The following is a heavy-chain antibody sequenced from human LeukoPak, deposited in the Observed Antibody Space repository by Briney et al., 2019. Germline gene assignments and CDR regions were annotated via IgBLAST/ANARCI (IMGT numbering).Heavy chain of an antibody. CDR2: INPNSGGT. J-gene: IGHJ6*03. CDR1: GYTFTGYY. D-gene: IGHD1-14*01. CDR3: ARGHRKQVILTFYYYYYMDV. Sequence: ASVNVSCKASGYTFTGYYMHWVRQAPGQGLEWMGWINPNSGGTNYAQKFQGRVTMTRDTSISTAYMELSSLRSEDTAVYYCARGHRKQVILTFYYYYYMDVWGKGTTVAISS. V-gene: IGHV1-2*02.